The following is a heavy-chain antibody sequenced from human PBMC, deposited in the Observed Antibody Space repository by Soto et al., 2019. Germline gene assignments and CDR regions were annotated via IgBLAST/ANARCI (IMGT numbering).Heavy chain of an antibody. D-gene: IGHD3-22*01. V-gene: IGHV3-23*01. CDR3: AKDRGDTSGYFSGYSDY. CDR2: LSGSGGST. J-gene: IGHJ4*02. Sequence: PGGSQRLSCAASGFTFSGYAITWVRQAPGKGLEWVSGLSGSGGSTYYADSVRGRFTISRDNSKNTLYLEMNSLRAEDTAEYYCAKDRGDTSGYFSGYSDYWGQGTLVTVSS. CDR1: GFTFSGYA.